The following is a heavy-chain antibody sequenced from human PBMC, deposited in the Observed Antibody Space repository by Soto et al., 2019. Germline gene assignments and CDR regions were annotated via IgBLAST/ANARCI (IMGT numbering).Heavy chain of an antibody. Sequence: QVQLQESGPGLVKPSQTLSLTCTVSGGSISSGDYYWSWIRQPPGKGLEWIGYIYYSGSTYYNPSLKSRVTLSVDTSKNQFSLKLSSVTAADTAVYYCARALGYCSGGRCPEKYFDYWGQGTLVTVSS. CDR2: IYYSGST. V-gene: IGHV4-30-4*01. D-gene: IGHD2-15*01. CDR3: ARALGYCSGGRCPEKYFDY. J-gene: IGHJ4*02. CDR1: GGSISSGDYY.